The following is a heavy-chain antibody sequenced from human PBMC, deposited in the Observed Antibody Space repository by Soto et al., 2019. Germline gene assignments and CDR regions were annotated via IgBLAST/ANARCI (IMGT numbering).Heavy chain of an antibody. V-gene: IGHV1-69*04. Sequence: SVKVSCKASGGTFSSYTISWVRQAPGQGLEWMGRIIPILGIANYAQKFQGRVTMTRDTSTSTVYMELSSLRSEDTAVYYCARDYDILTGPGITDAFDIWGQGTMVTVSS. CDR2: IIPILGIA. CDR1: GGTFSSYT. J-gene: IGHJ3*02. CDR3: ARDYDILTGPGITDAFDI. D-gene: IGHD3-9*01.